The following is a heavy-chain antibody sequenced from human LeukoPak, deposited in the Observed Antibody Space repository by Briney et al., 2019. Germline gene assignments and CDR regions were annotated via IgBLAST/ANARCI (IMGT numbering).Heavy chain of an antibody. CDR1: GGSISSSSYY. D-gene: IGHD3-22*01. Sequence: PSETLSLTCTISGGSISSSSYYWGWIRQPPGKGLEWIGSIYYSGRTYYNPSLKSRVTISVDTSKNEFSLKLSSVTAADTAMYYCARLYYYDTSGPPLWGQGTVVTVSS. CDR2: IYYSGRT. V-gene: IGHV4-39*01. CDR3: ARLYYYDTSGPPL. J-gene: IGHJ4*02.